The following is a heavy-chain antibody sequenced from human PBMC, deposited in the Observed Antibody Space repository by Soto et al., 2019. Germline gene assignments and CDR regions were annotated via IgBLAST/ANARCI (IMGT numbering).Heavy chain of an antibody. Sequence: PGGSLRLSCAASGFTFSSYGMHWVRQAPGKGLEWVAVIWYDGSNKYYADSVKGRFTISRDNSKNTLYLQMNSLRAEDTAVYYCSRDLILGYRNRENYYYGMDVWGQGTTVTVSS. CDR2: IWYDGSNK. J-gene: IGHJ6*02. CDR3: SRDLILGYRNRENYYYGMDV. D-gene: IGHD3-16*02. CDR1: GFTFSSYG. V-gene: IGHV3-33*01.